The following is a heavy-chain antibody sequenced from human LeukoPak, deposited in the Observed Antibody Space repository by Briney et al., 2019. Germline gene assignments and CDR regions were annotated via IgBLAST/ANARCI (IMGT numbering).Heavy chain of an antibody. CDR1: GFSFGYYA. Sequence: GVSLRLSCTAYGFSFGYYAMGSVRQARGEGLGWVRFMRSRAYVGTTDFAASVQGSFTISRDDSKSIAYLQMNSLKIEDTAVYYCTRRGGWYSDCWGQGTLV. CDR3: TRRGGWYSDC. D-gene: IGHD6-19*01. CDR2: MRSRAYVGTT. V-gene: IGHV3-49*04. J-gene: IGHJ4*02.